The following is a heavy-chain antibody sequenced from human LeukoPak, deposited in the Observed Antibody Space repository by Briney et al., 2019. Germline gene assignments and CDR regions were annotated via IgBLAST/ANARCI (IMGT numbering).Heavy chain of an antibody. D-gene: IGHD1-26*01. Sequence: GGSLRLSCAASGFTFNDYWMHWVRQTPGKGLVWVSRISTDGSMTSYADSVKGRFTISRDNAKNTLFLQMNSLRAEDTAVYYCATVGAATTRDSWGQGTPVTVSS. J-gene: IGHJ4*02. CDR3: ATVGAATTRDS. CDR2: ISTDGSMT. CDR1: GFTFNDYW. V-gene: IGHV3-74*01.